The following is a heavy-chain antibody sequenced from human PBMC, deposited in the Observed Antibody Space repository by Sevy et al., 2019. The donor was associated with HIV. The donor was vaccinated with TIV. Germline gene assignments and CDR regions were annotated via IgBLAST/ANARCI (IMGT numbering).Heavy chain of an antibody. D-gene: IGHD3-22*01. CDR2: ISGSGTRT. CDR3: AKGGGGHYDPDEIAYYFYYYNMDV. J-gene: IGHJ6*03. V-gene: IGHV3-23*01. CDR1: AFSFDSYG. Sequence: GGSLRLSCAVSAFSFDSYGMTWVRQAPGKGLEWVSAISGSGTRTYYADSVKGRFIISRDNSKNTLDLQMNSLRAEDTGIYYWAKGGGGHYDPDEIAYYFYYYNMDVWGKGTTVTVSS.